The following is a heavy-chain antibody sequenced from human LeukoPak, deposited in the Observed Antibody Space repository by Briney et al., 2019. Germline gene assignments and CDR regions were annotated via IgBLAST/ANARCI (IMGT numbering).Heavy chain of an antibody. CDR2: VHAGGETK. CDR1: GLTFSNHG. V-gene: IGHV3-30*02. CDR3: VTSLSSREYLHH. Sequence: PGGSPRLSCAASGLTFSNHGMHWVRQAPGKGLEWVAFVHAGGETKYYADSVRGRFTISRDNSKSTLSLQMNSLRAEGTALYYCVTSLSSREYLHHWGQGTLVTVSS. J-gene: IGHJ1*01.